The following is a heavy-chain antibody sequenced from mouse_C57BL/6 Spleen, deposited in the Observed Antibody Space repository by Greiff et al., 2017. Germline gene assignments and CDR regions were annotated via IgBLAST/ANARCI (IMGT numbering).Heavy chain of an antibody. J-gene: IGHJ2*01. CDR2: IDPSDSYT. D-gene: IGHD4-1*01. V-gene: IGHV1-50*01. CDR1: GYTFTSYW. Sequence: VQLQQPGAELVKPGASVKLSCKASGYTFTSYWMQWVKQRPGQGLEWIGEIDPSDSYTNYNQKFKGKATLTVDTSSSTAYMQLSSLTSEDSAVYYCGLGRGDYWGQGTTLTVSS. CDR3: GLGRGDY.